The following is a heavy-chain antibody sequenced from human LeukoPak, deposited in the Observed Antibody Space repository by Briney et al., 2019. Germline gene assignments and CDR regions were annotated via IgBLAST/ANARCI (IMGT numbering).Heavy chain of an antibody. J-gene: IGHJ4*02. D-gene: IGHD6-13*01. CDR1: GFTFSSYG. V-gene: IGHV3-30*18. Sequence: SGRSLRLSCAASGFTFSSYGMHWVRQAPGKGLEWVAVISYDGSNKYYADSVKGRFTISRDNSKNTLYLQMNSLRAEDTAVYYCAKSRWYSSSGELDYWGQGTLVTVSS. CDR2: ISYDGSNK. CDR3: AKSRWYSSSGELDY.